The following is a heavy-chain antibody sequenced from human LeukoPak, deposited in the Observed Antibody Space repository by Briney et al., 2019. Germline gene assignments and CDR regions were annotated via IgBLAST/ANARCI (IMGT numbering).Heavy chain of an antibody. V-gene: IGHV3-30-3*01. Sequence: GGSLRLSCAASGFTLSSYAMHWVRQAPGKGLEWVAVISYDGSNKYYADSVKGRFTISRDNSKNTLYLQMNSLRAEDTAVYYCATSQWLVQAFDIWGQGTMATVSS. J-gene: IGHJ3*02. D-gene: IGHD6-19*01. CDR1: GFTLSSYA. CDR2: ISYDGSNK. CDR3: ATSQWLVQAFDI.